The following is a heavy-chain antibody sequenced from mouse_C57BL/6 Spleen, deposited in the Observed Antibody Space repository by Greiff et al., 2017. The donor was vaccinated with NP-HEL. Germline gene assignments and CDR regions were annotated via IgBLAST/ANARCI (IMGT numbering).Heavy chain of an antibody. D-gene: IGHD1-1*01. V-gene: IGHV5-4*03. J-gene: IGHJ2*01. CDR3: ARVYYYGSSYPYFDY. CDR1: GFTFSSYA. Sequence: EVMLVESGGGLVKPGGSLKLSCAASGFTFSSYAMSWVRQTPEKRLEWVATISDGGSYTYYPHNVQGRFTISRVNAKNNLYLQMSHLKSEDTAMYYCARVYYYGSSYPYFDYWGQGTTLTVSS. CDR2: ISDGGSYT.